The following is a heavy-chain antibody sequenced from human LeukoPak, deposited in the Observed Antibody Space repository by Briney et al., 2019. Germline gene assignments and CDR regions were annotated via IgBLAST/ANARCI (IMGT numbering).Heavy chain of an antibody. V-gene: IGHV4-59*01. Sequence: PSETLSLTCTVSGGSISSYYWSWIRQPPGKGLEWIGYIYYRGSTNYNPSLKSRVTISVDTSKNQFSLKLSSVTAADTAVYYCAREITMVRGVRAFDYWGQGTLVTVSS. D-gene: IGHD3-10*01. CDR3: AREITMVRGVRAFDY. CDR2: IYYRGST. CDR1: GGSISSYY. J-gene: IGHJ4*02.